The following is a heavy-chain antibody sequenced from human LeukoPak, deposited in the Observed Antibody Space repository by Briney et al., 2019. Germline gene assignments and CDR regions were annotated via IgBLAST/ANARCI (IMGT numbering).Heavy chain of an antibody. D-gene: IGHD3-3*01. J-gene: IGHJ5*02. V-gene: IGHV1-69*04. CDR3: AKDLIYDFWSGYYGNWFDP. Sequence: GSSVKVSCKASGGTFISYAISWVRQAPGQGLEWMGRVIPILGIANYAQKFQGRVTITADKSTSTAYMELSSLRSEDTAVYYCAKDLIYDFWSGYYGNWFDPWGQGTLGTVSS. CDR1: GGTFISYA. CDR2: VIPILGIA.